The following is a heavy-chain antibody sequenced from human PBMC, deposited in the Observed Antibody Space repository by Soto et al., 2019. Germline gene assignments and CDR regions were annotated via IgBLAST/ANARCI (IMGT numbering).Heavy chain of an antibody. CDR1: GGSLSIYY. CDR2: IYHNGHS. Sequence: SETLSLTCTVSGGSLSIYYWSWIRQPPGKGLEWIGYIYHNGHSNSNPSLKSRVTMSVDTSKNQFSLKVTSVTAADTAVYYCARDRDILVVRMDTRLHFYSYVLDVWGKGTGVTVS. V-gene: IGHV4-59*01. D-gene: IGHD2-15*01. CDR3: ARDRDILVVRMDTRLHFYSYVLDV. J-gene: IGHJ6*04.